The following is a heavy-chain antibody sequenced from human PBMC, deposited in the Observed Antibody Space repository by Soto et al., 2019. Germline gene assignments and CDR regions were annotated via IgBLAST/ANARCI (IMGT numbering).Heavy chain of an antibody. V-gene: IGHV3-15*01. D-gene: IGHD3-22*01. CDR3: TTDFYDSSGSATEYFQH. CDR2: IKSKTDGGIT. CDR1: GFTFSNAW. J-gene: IGHJ1*01. Sequence: GGSLRLSCAASGFTFSNAWMSWVRQAPGKGLEWVGRIKSKTDGGITDYAAPVKGRFTISRDDSKNTLYLQMNSLKTEDTAVYYCTTDFYDSSGSATEYFQHWGQGTLVTVSS.